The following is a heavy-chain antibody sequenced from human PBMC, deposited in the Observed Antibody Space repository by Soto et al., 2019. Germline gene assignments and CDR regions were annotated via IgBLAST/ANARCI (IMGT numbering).Heavy chain of an antibody. D-gene: IGHD1-1*01. J-gene: IGHJ6*02. CDR1: GYTFTSYG. Sequence: ASVKVSCKASGYTFTSYGISWVRQAPGQGLEWMGWISAYNGNTNYAQKLQGRVTMTTDTSTSTAYMELRSLRSDDTAVYYCARETGISSCYYYGMDVWGQGTTVTVSS. V-gene: IGHV1-18*04. CDR3: ARETGISSCYYYGMDV. CDR2: ISAYNGNT.